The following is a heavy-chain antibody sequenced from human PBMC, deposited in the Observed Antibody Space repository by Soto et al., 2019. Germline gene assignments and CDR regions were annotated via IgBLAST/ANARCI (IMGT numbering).Heavy chain of an antibody. CDR1: GFTFGSYD. V-gene: IGHV3-30-3*01. D-gene: IGHD3-16*01. J-gene: IGHJ3*02. CDR2: ISDDGSNK. CDR3: ARGRAGGLDI. Sequence: QVQLVESGGGVVQPGRSLRLSCAASGFTFGSYDMHWVRQAPGKGLEWVSVISDDGSNKYYADSVKGRFTISRDNSKNTLSLQMNSLRVEDTAVYYCARGRAGGLDIWGQGTMVTVSS.